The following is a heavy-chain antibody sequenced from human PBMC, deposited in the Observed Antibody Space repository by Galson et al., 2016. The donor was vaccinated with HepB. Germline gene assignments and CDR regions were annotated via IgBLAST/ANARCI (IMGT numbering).Heavy chain of an antibody. CDR2: IYPGDSDA. J-gene: IGHJ5*02. CDR3: ARLSSVGLDA. V-gene: IGHV5-51*01. D-gene: IGHD1-26*01. Sequence: QSGAEVKKPGESLKISCQASGYDFTSYYIDWVRQIPGKGLEWMGHIYPGDSDARYSPSFQGEVTMSVDKSLSTTYLQWNSLKASDTAIYYCARLSSVGLDAWGPGTLVTVAS. CDR1: GYDFTSYY.